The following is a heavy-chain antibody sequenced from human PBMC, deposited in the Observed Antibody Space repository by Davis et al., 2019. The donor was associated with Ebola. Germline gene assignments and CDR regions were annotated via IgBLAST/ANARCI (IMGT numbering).Heavy chain of an antibody. J-gene: IGHJ4*02. V-gene: IGHV1-69*04. CDR3: ARDRIMVYAIAHLEFDY. Sequence: AASVKVSCKASGGTLDNYSIRWVRQAPGQGLEWMGRIILMLGVANYAPKFQGRITITADKSTSTVYMKLSSLRSEDTAVYYCARDRIMVYAIAHLEFDYWGQGTLVTVSS. D-gene: IGHD2-8*01. CDR1: GGTLDNYS. CDR2: IILMLGVA.